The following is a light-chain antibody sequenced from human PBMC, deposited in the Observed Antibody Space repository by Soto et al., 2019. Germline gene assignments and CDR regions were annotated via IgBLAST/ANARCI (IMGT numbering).Light chain of an antibody. V-gene: IGKV1-9*01. CDR2: AAS. CDR1: QDISSY. J-gene: IGKJ1*01. CDR3: QHYDTFSWA. Sequence: DIQLTQSPSFLSASVGDRVTITCRASQDISSYLAWYQQKPGKAPKLLIYAASTLQSGVPSRFSGSGSGTEFTLTISSLQPDDFATYFCQHYDTFSWAFGQGTKVDIK.